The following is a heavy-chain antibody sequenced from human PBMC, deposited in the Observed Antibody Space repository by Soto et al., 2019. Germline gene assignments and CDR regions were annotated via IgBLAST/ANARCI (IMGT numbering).Heavy chain of an antibody. V-gene: IGHV1-18*01. CDR1: CYTFTSYG. CDR3: ARDFPSTYSSSWYWFWFDP. CDR2: ISAYNGNT. Sequence: ASVKVSCKASCYTFTSYGISWVRQAPGQGLEWMGWISAYNGNTNYAQKLQGRVTMTTDTSTSTAYMELRSLRSDDTAVYYCARDFPSTYSSSWYWFWFDPWGQGTLVTVSS. D-gene: IGHD6-13*01. J-gene: IGHJ5*02.